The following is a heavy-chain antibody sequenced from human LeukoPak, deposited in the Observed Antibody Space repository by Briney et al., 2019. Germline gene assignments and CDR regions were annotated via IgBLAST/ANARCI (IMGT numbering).Heavy chain of an antibody. V-gene: IGHV3-48*04. J-gene: IGHJ4*02. CDR3: AREGSSWYPD. D-gene: IGHD6-13*01. CDR1: GFTFSSYG. Sequence: GGSLRLSCAASGFTFSSYGMNWVRQAPGKGLEWVSYISSSGSTIYYADSVKGRFTISRDNAKNSLYLQMNSLRAEDTAVYYCAREGSSWYPDWGQGTLVTISS. CDR2: ISSSGSTI.